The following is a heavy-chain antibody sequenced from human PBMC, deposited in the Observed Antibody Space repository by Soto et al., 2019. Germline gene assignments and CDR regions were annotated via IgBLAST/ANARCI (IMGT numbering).Heavy chain of an antibody. D-gene: IGHD6-13*01. CDR1: GFSLSNAGLG. CDR3: AATYSTSWYWFDP. J-gene: IGHJ5*02. Sequence: QVTVKESGPVLVKPTETLTLTCTVSGFSLSNAGLGVSWIRQPPGKALEWLAHIFSNDEKSYSTSLKSRLTISTDTSKSQVVLIMTNMDPVDTATYYCAATYSTSWYWFDPWGQGTLVTVSS. V-gene: IGHV2-26*01. CDR2: IFSNDEK.